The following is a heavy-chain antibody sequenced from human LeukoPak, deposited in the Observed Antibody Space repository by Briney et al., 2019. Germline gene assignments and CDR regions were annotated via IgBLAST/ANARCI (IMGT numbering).Heavy chain of an antibody. CDR1: GFTFSSYA. CDR2: ITGSAGST. V-gene: IGHV3-23*01. CDR3: VGAPGGSYGY. Sequence: GGSLRLSCAASGFTFSSYAMSWVRQAPGRGLEWVSSITGSAGSTSYADSVKGRFTISRDNSKNTLDLQMNSLTAEDTAVYYCVGAPGGSYGYWGQGTLVTVSS. J-gene: IGHJ4*02. D-gene: IGHD3-16*01.